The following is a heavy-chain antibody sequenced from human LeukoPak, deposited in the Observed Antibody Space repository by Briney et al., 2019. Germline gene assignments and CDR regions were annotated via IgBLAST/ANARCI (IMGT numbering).Heavy chain of an antibody. V-gene: IGHV4-34*01. CDR2: INHSGST. CDR3: ARGPGLEPTDY. CDR1: GGSISSYY. Sequence: SETLSLTCTVSGGSISSYYWSWIRQPPGKGLEWIGEINHSGSTNYNPSLKSRVTISVDTSKNQFSLKLSSVTAADTAVYYCARGPGLEPTDYWGQGTLVTVSS. D-gene: IGHD1-1*01. J-gene: IGHJ4*02.